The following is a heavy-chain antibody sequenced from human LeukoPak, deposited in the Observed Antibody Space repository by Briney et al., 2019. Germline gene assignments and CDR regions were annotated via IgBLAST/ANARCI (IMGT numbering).Heavy chain of an antibody. D-gene: IGHD2-2*01. V-gene: IGHV3-48*03. J-gene: IGHJ5*02. CDR3: ARGGYCSSTSCYGPFRFAP. CDR2: ISSSGSTI. Sequence: PGGSLILSCAASGFTFSSYVMNWVRPAPGKGLEWVSYISSSGSTIYYADSVNGRFTISRDNAKTSLYLQMNSLRAEDPAVYYCARGGYCSSTSCYGPFRFAPWGQGTLVTVSS. CDR1: GFTFSSYV.